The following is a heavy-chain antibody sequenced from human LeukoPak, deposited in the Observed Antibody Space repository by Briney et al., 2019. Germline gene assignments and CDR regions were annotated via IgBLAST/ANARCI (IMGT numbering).Heavy chain of an antibody. CDR2: FNPDGGDT. Sequence: RASVKVSCKVSGYTLSQLSMHWVRQTPGQGLEWMGGFNPDGGDTTYGQKFQGRLTMSEDTSTETAYMELNSLTSDDTAVYYCARAGNSGSLDYRGQGTLVTVSS. J-gene: IGHJ4*02. D-gene: IGHD1-26*01. CDR3: ARAGNSGSLDY. CDR1: GYTLSQLS. V-gene: IGHV1-24*01.